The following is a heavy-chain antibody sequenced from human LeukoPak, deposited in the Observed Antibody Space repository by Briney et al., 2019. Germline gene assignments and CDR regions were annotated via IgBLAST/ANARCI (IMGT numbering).Heavy chain of an antibody. Sequence: PGGSLRLSCAASGFTFSSYAMHWVRQAPGKGLEWVAVISYDGSNKYYADSVKGRFTISRDSSKNTLYLQMNSLRAEDTAVYYCARALAAAGSYWGQGTLVTVSS. CDR1: GFTFSSYA. CDR2: ISYDGSNK. J-gene: IGHJ4*02. V-gene: IGHV3-30-3*01. D-gene: IGHD6-25*01. CDR3: ARALAAAGSY.